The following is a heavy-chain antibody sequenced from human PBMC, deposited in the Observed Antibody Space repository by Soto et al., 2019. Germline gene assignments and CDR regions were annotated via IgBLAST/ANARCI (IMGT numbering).Heavy chain of an antibody. CDR1: GFTFSNAW. V-gene: IGHV3-15*07. J-gene: IGHJ4*02. Sequence: EVQLVESGGGLVKPGGSLRLSCAASGFTFSNAWMNWVRQAPGKGLEWVGRIKSKTDGGTTDYAAPVKGRFTISRDDSKNTLYLQMNSLKTEDTAVYYCTTELRYFDRDSVYWGQGTLVTVSS. D-gene: IGHD3-9*01. CDR3: TTELRYFDRDSVY. CDR2: IKSKTDGGTT.